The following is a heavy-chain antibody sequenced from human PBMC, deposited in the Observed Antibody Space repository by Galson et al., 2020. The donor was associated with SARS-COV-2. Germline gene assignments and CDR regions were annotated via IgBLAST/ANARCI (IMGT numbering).Heavy chain of an antibody. D-gene: IGHD2-2*01. Sequence: GGSLRLSCAASGFPFDDYAMHWVRQAPGKGLEWVSGINWNSGSMVYADSVKGRFTISRDNAKDSLYLQLNSLRDDDTALYFCANDIWKYQLLSPDSWGQGTLVTVSS. CDR1: GFPFDDYA. J-gene: IGHJ5*01. CDR3: ANDIWKYQLLSPDS. CDR2: INWNSGSM. V-gene: IGHV3-9*01.